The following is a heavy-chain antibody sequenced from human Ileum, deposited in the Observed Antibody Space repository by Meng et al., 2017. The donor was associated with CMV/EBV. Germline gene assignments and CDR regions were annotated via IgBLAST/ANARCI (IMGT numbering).Heavy chain of an antibody. J-gene: IGHJ5*01. CDR3: ARDWGSNWSDS. CDR2: INNLGST. D-gene: IGHD7-27*01. V-gene: IGHV4-34*01. CDR1: GQSFSGYY. Sequence: SLSGLYGQSFSGYYGTWIRQSPGKGLEWIGEINNLGSTVYSPSLKNRVAISLDASKSQLSLKLRFVTAADTAVYYCARDWGSNWSDSWGQGTAVTVSS.